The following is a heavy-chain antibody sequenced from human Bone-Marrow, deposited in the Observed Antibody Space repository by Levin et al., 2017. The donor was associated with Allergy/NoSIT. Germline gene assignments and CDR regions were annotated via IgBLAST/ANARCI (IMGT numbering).Heavy chain of an antibody. CDR2: INADATRT. J-gene: IGHJ4*02. CDR3: ARDQGYTISKYNY. CDR1: GITFKDYW. V-gene: IGHV3-74*01. Sequence: PGGSLRLSCAASGITFKDYWVHWVRQPPGKGLVWVSHINADATRTTYADFVKGRFTISRDNAKNTVYLQMHSLTAEDTAVYYCARDQGYTISKYNYWGQGTLVTVSS. D-gene: IGHD1-1*01.